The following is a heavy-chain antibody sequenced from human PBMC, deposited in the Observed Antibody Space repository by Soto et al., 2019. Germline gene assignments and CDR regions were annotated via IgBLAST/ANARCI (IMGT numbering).Heavy chain of an antibody. J-gene: IGHJ4*02. V-gene: IGHV3-11*01. CDR2: ISTGGTTI. Sequence: QVQLVESGGCLVKPGGSLRLSCAASGFTFSDYYMTWILQAPGKGLEWVSSISTGGTTIYYADSVKGRFTISRDNAENSLYLEMICLRAEDTAVYYCARDQTPYYWGQGALVTVSS. CDR1: GFTFSDYY. CDR3: ARDQTPYY.